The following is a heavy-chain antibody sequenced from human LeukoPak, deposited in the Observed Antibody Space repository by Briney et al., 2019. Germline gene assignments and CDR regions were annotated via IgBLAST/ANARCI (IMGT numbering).Heavy chain of an antibody. CDR1: GYTFTSYA. Sequence: ASVKVSCKASGYTFTSYAMNWVRQAPGQGLEWMGWINTNTGNPTYAQGFTGRFVFSLDISVSTAYLQISSLKAEDTAVYYCHFEQLVLDAFDIWGQGTMVTVSS. CDR3: HFEQLVLDAFDI. V-gene: IGHV7-4-1*02. D-gene: IGHD6-13*01. J-gene: IGHJ3*02. CDR2: INTNTGNP.